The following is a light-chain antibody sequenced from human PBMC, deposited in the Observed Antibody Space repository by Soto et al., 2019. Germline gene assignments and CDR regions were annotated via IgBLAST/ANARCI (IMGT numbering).Light chain of an antibody. V-gene: IGKV1-5*03. CDR1: QSISSW. CDR2: KAS. CDR3: QQYNSYPT. J-gene: IGKJ4*01. Sequence: DIQMTQSPSTLSASVGDRVTITCRASQSISSWLAWYQQKPGKAPKLLIYKASSLESGLPSRFSGSGSGTEFTLTISSLQPDDFVTYYCQQYNSYPTFGGGTKVEIK.